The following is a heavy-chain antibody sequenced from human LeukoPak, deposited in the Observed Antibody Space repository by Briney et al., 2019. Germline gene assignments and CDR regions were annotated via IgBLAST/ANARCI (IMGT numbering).Heavy chain of an antibody. V-gene: IGHV1-18*01. Sequence: ASVKVSCKASGYTFSSYGISWVRQAPGQGLEWMGWISAYNGNTNYVEKVQGRVTMTTDTSTSTAYMELRSLRSDDTAVYYCARGSMGYHNYYGMDVWGQGTTVTVSS. CDR2: ISAYNGNT. CDR3: ARGSMGYHNYYGMDV. J-gene: IGHJ6*02. CDR1: GYTFSSYG. D-gene: IGHD2-21*01.